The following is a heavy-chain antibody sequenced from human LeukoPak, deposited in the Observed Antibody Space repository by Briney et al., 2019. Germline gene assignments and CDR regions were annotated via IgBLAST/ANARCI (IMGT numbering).Heavy chain of an antibody. CDR2: SSSNGGST. V-gene: IGHV3-64*01. Sequence: GGPLRLSCAASGVTFNSYDMHWVRKAPGKGLEYVSYSSSNGGSTYYANSVKGRFTISRENPKNTLYLQMGSLRAEDTAVYYCARGNFDWLFPPEFDYWGQGTLVTVSS. CDR1: GVTFNSYD. CDR3: ARGNFDWLFPPEFDY. J-gene: IGHJ4*02. D-gene: IGHD3-9*01.